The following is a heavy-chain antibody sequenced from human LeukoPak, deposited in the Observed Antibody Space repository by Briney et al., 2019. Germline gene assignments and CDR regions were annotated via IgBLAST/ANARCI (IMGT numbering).Heavy chain of an antibody. D-gene: IGHD6-19*01. CDR3: ARLVRGSGWYYFDY. J-gene: IGHJ4*02. Sequence: GGSLRLSCAASGFTFSSYWMSWVRQAPGKGLEWVANIKQDGSEKYYVDSVKGRFTISRDNAKNSLYLQMNSLRAEDTAVYYCARLVRGSGWYYFDYWGQGTLVTVSS. CDR2: IKQDGSEK. V-gene: IGHV3-7*01. CDR1: GFTFSSYW.